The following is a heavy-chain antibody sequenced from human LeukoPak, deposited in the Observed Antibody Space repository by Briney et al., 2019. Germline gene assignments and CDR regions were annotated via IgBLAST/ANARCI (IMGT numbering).Heavy chain of an antibody. Sequence: GGSLRLSCAASGFTFSSYAMSWVRQAPGKGLEWVSAISGSGGSTHYADSVKGRFTISRDNSKNTLYLQMNSLRAEDAAVYYCARHYGSGSYSPIDFDYWGQGTLVTVSS. V-gene: IGHV3-23*01. CDR1: GFTFSSYA. CDR3: ARHYGSGSYSPIDFDY. D-gene: IGHD3-10*01. J-gene: IGHJ4*02. CDR2: ISGSGGST.